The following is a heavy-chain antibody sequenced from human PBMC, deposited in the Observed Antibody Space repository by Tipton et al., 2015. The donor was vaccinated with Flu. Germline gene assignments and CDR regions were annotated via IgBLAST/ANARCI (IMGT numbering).Heavy chain of an antibody. V-gene: IGHV3-21*01. J-gene: IGHJ3*02. CDR2: ISSGGTYI. D-gene: IGHD2-15*01. CDR1: GFTFSYFT. CDR3: VRELSDYYYCSEGDALDI. Sequence: SLRLSCAASGFTFSYFTMNWVRRAPGKGLEWISSISSGGTYIRYSDSVRGRFTISRDNANNSLFLQMNNLRADDTAVYYCVRELSDYYYCSEGDALDIWGQGSSFTVSS.